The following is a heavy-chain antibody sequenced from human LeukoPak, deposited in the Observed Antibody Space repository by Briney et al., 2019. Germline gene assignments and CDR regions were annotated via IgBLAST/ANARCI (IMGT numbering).Heavy chain of an antibody. J-gene: IGHJ4*02. CDR2: INHSGGT. V-gene: IGHV4-34*01. CDR3: ARRSAYSSSSGLNS. Sequence: PSETLSLTCAVYGGSFGGYYWSWVRQPPGRGLEWIGQINHSGGTNYNLSLKSRVTISVDTSNNHFSLKMNSVTAADTAVYYCARRSAYSSSSGLNSWGQGTLVTVSS. CDR1: GGSFGGYY. D-gene: IGHD6-6*01.